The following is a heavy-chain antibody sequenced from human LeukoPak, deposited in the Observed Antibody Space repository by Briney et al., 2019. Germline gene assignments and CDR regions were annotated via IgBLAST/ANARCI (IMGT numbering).Heavy chain of an antibody. J-gene: IGHJ4*02. D-gene: IGHD6-13*01. CDR1: RFTFSSYS. CDR3: ARNADRGSSSWNY. Sequence: PGGSLRLSCAASRFTFSSYSMNWVRQAPGKGLEWVSSISSSSSYIYYADSVKGRFTISRDNAKNSLYLQMNSLRAEDTAVYYCARNADRGSSSWNYWGQGTLVTVSS. CDR2: ISSSSSYI. V-gene: IGHV3-21*01.